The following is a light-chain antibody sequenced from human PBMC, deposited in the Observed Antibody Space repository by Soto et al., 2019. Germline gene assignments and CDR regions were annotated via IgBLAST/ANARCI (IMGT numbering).Light chain of an antibody. V-gene: IGKV3-11*01. Sequence: EIVLTQSPATLSLSPGERAILSCRASQSVSTFLAWFQQKPGQPSRLLIHNASNRTTGIPARFSGSGSGTDFTLTISSLEPEDFAVYYCQQRGDWPPITFGQGTRLEIK. CDR1: QSVSTF. CDR2: NAS. CDR3: QQRGDWPPIT. J-gene: IGKJ5*01.